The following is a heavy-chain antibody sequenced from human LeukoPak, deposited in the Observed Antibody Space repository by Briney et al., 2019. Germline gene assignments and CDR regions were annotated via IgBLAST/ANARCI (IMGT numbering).Heavy chain of an antibody. CDR2: MYIGGRT. CDR3: AREGIAVADTYYYYYMDV. V-gene: IGHV4-61*02. CDR1: GTSIRSGSYY. J-gene: IGHJ6*03. Sequence: SETLSLTCTGTGTSIRSGSYYWNWIRQAAGKGLEWIGRMYIGGRTTYNPSLKSRVTISLETTENQFSLRLRSVTAADTAVYYCAREGIAVADTYYYYYMDVWGKGTWVTVSS. D-gene: IGHD6-19*01.